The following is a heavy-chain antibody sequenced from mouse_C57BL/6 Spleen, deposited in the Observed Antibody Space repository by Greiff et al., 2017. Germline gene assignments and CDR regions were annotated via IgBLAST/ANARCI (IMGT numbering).Heavy chain of an antibody. J-gene: IGHJ4*01. D-gene: IGHD1-1*02. V-gene: IGHV1-53*01. CDR3: ARGTGLWPYAMDY. Sequence: QVQLQQPGTELVKPGASVKLSCKASGYTFTSYWMHWVKQRPGQGLEWIGNINPSNGGTNYNEKFKSKATLTVDKSSSTAYMQLSSLTSEDSAVYYGARGTGLWPYAMDYWGQRTSVTVSS. CDR1: GYTFTSYW. CDR2: INPSNGGT.